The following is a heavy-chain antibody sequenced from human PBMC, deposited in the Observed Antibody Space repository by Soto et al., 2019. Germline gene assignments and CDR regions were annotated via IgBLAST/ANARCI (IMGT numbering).Heavy chain of an antibody. CDR1: GFTFTSYA. V-gene: IGHV3-23*01. D-gene: IGHD2-15*01. Sequence: GGSLRLSCAAYGFTFTSYAMSWVRQAPGKGLEWVAAISVSGGSTYYADSVKGRFTISRDNSKSTLYLQMISLRAEDTAVYYWARFEGMVVVRYDAMEVWGPGTTVTVSS. CDR3: ARFEGMVVVRYDAMEV. J-gene: IGHJ6*02. CDR2: ISVSGGST.